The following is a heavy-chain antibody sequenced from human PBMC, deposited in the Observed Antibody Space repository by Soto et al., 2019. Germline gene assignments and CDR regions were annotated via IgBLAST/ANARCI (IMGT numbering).Heavy chain of an antibody. J-gene: IGHJ4*02. CDR2: INPSGGST. D-gene: IGHD3-22*01. CDR3: ARAHIEYYYDSSGYRGFDY. V-gene: IGHV1-46*01. Sequence: GASVKVSCKASGYTFTSYYMHWVRQAPGQGLEWMGIINPSGGSTSYAQKFQGRVTMTRDTSTSTVYMELSSLRSEDTAVYYCARAHIEYYYDSSGYRGFDYWGRGTLVTVSS. CDR1: GYTFTSYY.